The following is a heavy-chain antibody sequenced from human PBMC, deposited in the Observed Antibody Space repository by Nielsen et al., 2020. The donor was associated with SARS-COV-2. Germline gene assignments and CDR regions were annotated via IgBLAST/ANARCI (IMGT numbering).Heavy chain of an antibody. V-gene: IGHV3-23*01. D-gene: IGHD2-2*01. J-gene: IGHJ4*02. CDR3: ANDFGDCGSSTCRPK. CDR2: ISGGGTNS. CDR1: GFTFNTYA. Sequence: GESLKISCAASGFTFNTYAMSWLRQAPGKVLEWISAISGGGTNSFYADSVKGRFTISRDNSNHTLYLQLTNLRAEDTAVYYCANDFGDCGSSTCRPKWGQGSRITVSS.